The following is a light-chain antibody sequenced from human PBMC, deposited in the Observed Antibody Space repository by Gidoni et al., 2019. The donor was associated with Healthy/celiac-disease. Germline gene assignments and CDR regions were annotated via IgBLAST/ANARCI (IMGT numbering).Light chain of an antibody. V-gene: IGKV1-5*03. CDR3: QQYNSYPST. J-gene: IGKJ4*01. Sequence: DIQMTQSPSTLSASVGDRVTITCRASQSISSWLAWYQQKPGKAPKLLIYKASSLESGVPSRFSGSGSGTEFTLTISSLQPDDFATYYCQQYNSYPSTVGGGTKVEIK. CDR2: KAS. CDR1: QSISSW.